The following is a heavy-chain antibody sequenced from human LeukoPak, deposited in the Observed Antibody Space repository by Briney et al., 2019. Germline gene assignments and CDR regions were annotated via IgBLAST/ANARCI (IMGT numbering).Heavy chain of an antibody. CDR2: ISGSGGST. Sequence: GGSLRLSCAASGFTVSSNYMRWVRHAPGEGLEWVSAISGSGGSTYYADSEKGRFTISRDNSKNTLYLQMNSLRAEDTAVYYCAKDPLSPAATLGVGDYWGQGTLVTVSS. D-gene: IGHD2-2*01. CDR1: GFTVSSNY. J-gene: IGHJ4*02. CDR3: AKDPLSPAATLGVGDY. V-gene: IGHV3-23*01.